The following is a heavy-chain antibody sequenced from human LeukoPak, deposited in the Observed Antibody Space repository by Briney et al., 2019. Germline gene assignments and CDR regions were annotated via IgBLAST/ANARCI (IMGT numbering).Heavy chain of an antibody. CDR2: INPNSGGT. J-gene: IGHJ6*03. CDR1: GGTFSSYE. CDR3: ARGGLPIYYYYMDV. Sequence: ASVKVSCKASGGTFSSYEISWVRQAPGQGLEWMGWINPNSGGTNYAQKFQGRVTMTRDTSISTAYMDLSRLRSDDTAVYFCARGGLPIYYYYMDVWGKGTTVTVSS. V-gene: IGHV1-2*02. D-gene: IGHD4-11*01.